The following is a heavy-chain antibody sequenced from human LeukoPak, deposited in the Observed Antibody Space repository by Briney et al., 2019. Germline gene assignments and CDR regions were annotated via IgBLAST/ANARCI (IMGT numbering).Heavy chain of an antibody. CDR3: ARTYYYDSSGYGGPFDY. V-gene: IGHV5-51*01. CDR1: GYSFTSYW. Sequence: TGESLKISCKGSGYSFTSYWIGWVRQMPGKGLEWMGIIYPGDSDTRYSPSFQGQVTISADKSISTAYLQWSSLKASDTAMYYCARTYYYDSSGYGGPFDYWGQGTLVTVSS. CDR2: IYPGDSDT. D-gene: IGHD3-22*01. J-gene: IGHJ4*02.